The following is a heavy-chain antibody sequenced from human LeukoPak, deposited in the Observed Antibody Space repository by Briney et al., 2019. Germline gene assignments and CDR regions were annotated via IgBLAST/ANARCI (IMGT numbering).Heavy chain of an antibody. CDR1: GFTFSDYY. D-gene: IGHD3-10*01. Sequence: GGSLRLSCAASGFTFSDYYMSWIRQAPGKGLEWVSYISSSGSTIYCADSVKGRFTISRDNAKNSLSLQMNNLRVEDTAVYYCARAGSHWHYVYWGQGTVVTVSS. CDR3: ARAGSHWHYVY. V-gene: IGHV3-11*04. CDR2: ISSSGSTI. J-gene: IGHJ4*02.